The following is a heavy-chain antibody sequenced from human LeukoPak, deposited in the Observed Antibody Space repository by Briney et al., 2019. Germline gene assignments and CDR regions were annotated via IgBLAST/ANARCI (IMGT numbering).Heavy chain of an antibody. V-gene: IGHV3-30*18. CDR1: GFTFSTYG. J-gene: IGHJ4*02. CDR3: AKEWSPNVKYGDSPLDY. Sequence: GGSLRLSCAASGFTFSTYGMHWVRQAPGKGLEWVAVISYDGSNKHYADSVKGRFTISRDDSKNTLYLQMDSLRAEDAAVYYCAKEWSPNVKYGDSPLDYWGQGTLVTVSS. D-gene: IGHD4-17*01. CDR2: ISYDGSNK.